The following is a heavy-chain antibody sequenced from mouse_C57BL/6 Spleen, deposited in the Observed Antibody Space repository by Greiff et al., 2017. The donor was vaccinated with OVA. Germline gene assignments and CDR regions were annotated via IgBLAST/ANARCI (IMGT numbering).Heavy chain of an antibody. V-gene: IGHV1-59*01. D-gene: IGHD1-1*01. CDR3: ASDYYGSSPFDY. J-gene: IGHJ2*01. Sequence: QVQLQQPGAELVRPGTSVKLSCKASGYTFTRYWMHWVKQRPGQGLEWIGVIDPSDSYTNYNQKFKGKATLTVDTSSSTAYMQLSSLTSEDSAVYYCASDYYGSSPFDYWGQGTTLTVSS. CDR1: GYTFTRYW. CDR2: IDPSDSYT.